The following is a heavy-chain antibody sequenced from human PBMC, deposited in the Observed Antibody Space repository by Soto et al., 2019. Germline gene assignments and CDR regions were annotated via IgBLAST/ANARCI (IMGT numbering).Heavy chain of an antibody. CDR2: IIPIFGTA. Sequence: PSVKVSCKASGGTFSSYAISWVRQAPGQGLEWMGGIIPIFGTANYAQKFQGRATITADESTSTAYMELSSLRSEDTAVYYCARDDYGDYFDYWGQGTLVTVSS. D-gene: IGHD4-17*01. CDR1: GGTFSSYA. J-gene: IGHJ4*02. CDR3: ARDDYGDYFDY. V-gene: IGHV1-69*13.